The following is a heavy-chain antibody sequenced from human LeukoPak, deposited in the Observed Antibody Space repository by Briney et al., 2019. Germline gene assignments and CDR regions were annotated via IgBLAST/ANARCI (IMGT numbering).Heavy chain of an antibody. CDR2: ISGSSSII. V-gene: IGHV3-48*04. Sequence: QAGGSLRLSCAASGFTFTDYSMNWVRQAPGRGLECVAYISGSSSIIVYADSVKGRVTISRDNTKNTLYLQMNTLRAEDTAVYYCVAAGTFDYWGQGALVIVSS. D-gene: IGHD6-13*01. CDR3: VAAGTFDY. J-gene: IGHJ4*02. CDR1: GFTFTDYS.